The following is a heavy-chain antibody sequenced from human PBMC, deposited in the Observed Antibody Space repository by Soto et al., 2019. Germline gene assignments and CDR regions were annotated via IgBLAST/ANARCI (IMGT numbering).Heavy chain of an antibody. Sequence: SVKVSCKASGFTFTSSAVQWVRQARGQRLEWIGRIVVGSGNTNYAQKFQERVTITRDMSTSTAYMELSSLRSEDTAVYYCAAEGQIDDAFDIWGQGTMVTVSS. CDR3: AAEGQIDDAFDI. J-gene: IGHJ3*02. CDR2: IVVGSGNT. V-gene: IGHV1-58*01. CDR1: GFTFTSSA.